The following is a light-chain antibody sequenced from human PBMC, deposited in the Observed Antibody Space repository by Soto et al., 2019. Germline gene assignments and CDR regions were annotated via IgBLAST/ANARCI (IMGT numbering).Light chain of an antibody. CDR3: QQYDNLPPLT. J-gene: IGKJ4*01. V-gene: IGKV1-33*01. CDR2: DAS. Sequence: DIQMTQFPSSLSASVGDRATIPCQASRDISNYLNWYQQKPGKAPKLLIYDASNLETGVPSRFSGSGSGTDFTFTISSLQPEDIATYYCQQYDNLPPLTFGGGTKVEIK. CDR1: RDISNY.